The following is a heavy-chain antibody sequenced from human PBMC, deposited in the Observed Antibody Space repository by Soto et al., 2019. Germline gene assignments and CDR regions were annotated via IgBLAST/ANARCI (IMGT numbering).Heavy chain of an antibody. CDR1: GFTFSSYW. CDR3: ARDYSGSYYYYGMDV. V-gene: IGHV3-7*03. J-gene: IGHJ6*02. D-gene: IGHD1-26*01. CDR2: IKQDGSEK. Sequence: GGSLRLSCAASGFTFSSYWMSWVRQAPGKGLEWVANIKQDGSEKYYVDSVKGRFTISRDNAKNSLYLQMNSLRAEDTAVYYCARDYSGSYYYYGMDVWGQGTTVTVYS.